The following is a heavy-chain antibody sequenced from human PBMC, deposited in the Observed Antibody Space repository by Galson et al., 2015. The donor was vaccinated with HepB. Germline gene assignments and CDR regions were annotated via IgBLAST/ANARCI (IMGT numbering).Heavy chain of an antibody. CDR3: ARDPPLRIAAAGREGDDY. Sequence: SLRLSCAASGFTFSSYAMHWVRQAPGKGLEWVAVISYDGSNKYYADSVKGRFTISRDNSKNTLYLQMNSLRAEDTAVYYCARDPPLRIAAAGREGDDYWGQGTLVTVSS. CDR1: GFTFSSYA. J-gene: IGHJ4*02. V-gene: IGHV3-30*04. D-gene: IGHD6-13*01. CDR2: ISYDGSNK.